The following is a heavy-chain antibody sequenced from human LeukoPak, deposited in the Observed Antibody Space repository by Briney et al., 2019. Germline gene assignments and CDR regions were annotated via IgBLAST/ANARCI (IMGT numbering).Heavy chain of an antibody. V-gene: IGHV4-59*12. D-gene: IGHD3-16*01. Sequence: SENLSLTCTVSGDSIRSYYWSWIRQPPGKGLEWIGNIHYSGSTKYNSSLKSRVTISVDTSNNQFSLRVTSLTAADTAVYYCARLGALHDAFDVWGQGTLVTVSS. CDR1: GDSIRSYY. J-gene: IGHJ3*01. CDR3: ARLGALHDAFDV. CDR2: IHYSGST.